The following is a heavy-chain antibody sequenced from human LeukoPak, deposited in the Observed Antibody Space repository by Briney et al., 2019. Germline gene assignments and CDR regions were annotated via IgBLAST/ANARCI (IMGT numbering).Heavy chain of an antibody. CDR1: GFTFSNAW. V-gene: IGHV3-15*01. J-gene: IGHJ3*02. CDR3: STRELRYYGSGTYPVAFDI. Sequence: GGSLRLSCAASGFTFSNAWMNWVRQAPGKGLEWVGRIRSNTDSGTTDYAALVKGRFTISRDDSINTLYLRLNGLKTADTAVYYCSTRELRYYGSGTYPVAFDIWGQGTMVTVSS. CDR2: IRSNTDSGTT. D-gene: IGHD3-10*01.